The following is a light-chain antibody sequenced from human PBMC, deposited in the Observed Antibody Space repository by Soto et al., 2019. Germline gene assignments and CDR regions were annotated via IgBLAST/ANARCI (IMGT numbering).Light chain of an antibody. CDR3: QQRSNWPQT. V-gene: IGKV1-39*01. Sequence: DIQMTQYRSSLSESVGARVTVSCWASQRISTHLNWYQQKPGRAPNLLIYAAYNLQSGLPSRFSGSGSGTDFALTISSLEPEDFAVYYCQQRSNWPQTFGQGTKVDIK. CDR1: QRISTH. CDR2: AAY. J-gene: IGKJ1*01.